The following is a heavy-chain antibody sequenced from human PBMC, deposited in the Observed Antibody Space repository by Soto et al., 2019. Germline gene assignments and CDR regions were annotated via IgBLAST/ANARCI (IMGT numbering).Heavy chain of an antibody. CDR2: IYYSGSN. V-gene: IGHV4-39*01. CDR1: GGSISSSTYY. J-gene: IGHJ4*02. D-gene: IGHD3-9*01. CDR3: ARHQAYYDILTGFYKTWDS. Sequence: PSETLSLTCTVSGGSISSSTYYWGWIRQPPGKGLEWIGSIYYSGSNYYNPSLKSRVTISGDTSKNQFSLKLSSVTAADTAVYYCARHQAYYDILTGFYKTWDSWGQGTLVTVSS.